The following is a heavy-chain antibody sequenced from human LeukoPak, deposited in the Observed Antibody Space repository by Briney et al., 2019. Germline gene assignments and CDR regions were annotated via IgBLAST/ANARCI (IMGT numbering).Heavy chain of an antibody. Sequence: PGGSLRLSCAASGFTFSSYSMNWVRPAPGKGLEWVSSISSSSSYIYYADSVKGRFTISRDNAKNSLYLQMNSLRAEDTAVYYCAREGRVDGIIDYWGQGTLVTVSS. J-gene: IGHJ4*02. CDR2: ISSSSSYI. V-gene: IGHV3-21*01. D-gene: IGHD2-15*01. CDR3: AREGRVDGIIDY. CDR1: GFTFSSYS.